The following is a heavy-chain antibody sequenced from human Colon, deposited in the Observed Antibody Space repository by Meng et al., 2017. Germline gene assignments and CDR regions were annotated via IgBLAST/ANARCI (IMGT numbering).Heavy chain of an antibody. J-gene: IGHJ4*02. CDR1: GYTFTSYD. CDR2: INPSAGST. Sequence: ASVKVSCKASGYTFTSYDMHWVRQAPGQGLEWMGIINPSAGSTSYAQKFQGRVTMTRDTSTYTAYMERSSLRSEDTAVYYCARVGSAGASGWYGNPIDYWGQGTLVTVSS. V-gene: IGHV1-46*01. D-gene: IGHD6-19*01. CDR3: ARVGSAGASGWYGNPIDY.